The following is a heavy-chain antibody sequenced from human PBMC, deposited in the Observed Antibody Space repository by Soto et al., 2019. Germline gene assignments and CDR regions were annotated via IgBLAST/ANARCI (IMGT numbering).Heavy chain of an antibody. CDR1: GDSVSSNSAA. Sequence: SQTLSLTCAISGDSVSSNSAAWNWIRQSPSRGLEWLGRTYYRSKWYNDYAISVKSRITINPDTSKNQFSLQLHSVTPEDTAVYYCARDQHYYDRSGYPRAYYYYDTDVWRQGTPGTVSS. CDR2: TYYRSKWYN. J-gene: IGHJ6*02. CDR3: ARDQHYYDRSGYPRAYYYYDTDV. D-gene: IGHD3-22*01. V-gene: IGHV6-1*01.